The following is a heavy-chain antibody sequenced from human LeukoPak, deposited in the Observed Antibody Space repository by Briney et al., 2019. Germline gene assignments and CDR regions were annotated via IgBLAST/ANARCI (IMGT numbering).Heavy chain of an antibody. D-gene: IGHD2-2*01. CDR1: GDSVSRHNLA. CDR3: ARGRDVVVVPAADFDF. J-gene: IGHJ4*02. V-gene: IGHV6-1*01. Sequence: SQTLSLTCVISGDSVSRHNLAWNWIRQSPSRGLEWLGMTYYRSNWYTDYAPSVRSRVTITPDTSKNQVSLQLNSVTPEDTAVYYCARGRDVVVVPAADFDFWGPGILVTVSS. CDR2: TYYRSNWYT.